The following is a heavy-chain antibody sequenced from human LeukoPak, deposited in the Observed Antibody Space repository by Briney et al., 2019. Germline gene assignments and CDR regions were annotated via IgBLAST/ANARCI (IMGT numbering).Heavy chain of an antibody. CDR1: GFTFSSYS. CDR2: ISSSSSYI. V-gene: IGHV3-21*01. CDR3: ARGAGPCSSTSCFTNWFDP. Sequence: GGSLRLSCAASGFTFSSYSMNWVRQAPGKGLDWVSSISSSSSYIYYADSVKGRFTISRDNAKNSLYLQMNSLRAEDTAVYYCARGAGPCSSTSCFTNWFDPWGQGTLVTVSS. J-gene: IGHJ5*02. D-gene: IGHD2-2*01.